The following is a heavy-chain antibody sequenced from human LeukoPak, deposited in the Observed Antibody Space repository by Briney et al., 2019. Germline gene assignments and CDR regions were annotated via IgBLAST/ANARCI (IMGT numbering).Heavy chain of an antibody. CDR1: GYTFTNYA. D-gene: IGHD5-18*01. CDR3: AREGSYGSQSRFDY. CDR2: INAGNGNT. Sequence: ASVKVSCKASGYTFTNYAMHWVRQAPGQRLEWMEWINAGNGNTKYSQKFQGRVTITRDTSASTAYMELSSLRSEDTAVYYCAREGSYGSQSRFDYWGQGTLVTVSS. J-gene: IGHJ4*02. V-gene: IGHV1-3*01.